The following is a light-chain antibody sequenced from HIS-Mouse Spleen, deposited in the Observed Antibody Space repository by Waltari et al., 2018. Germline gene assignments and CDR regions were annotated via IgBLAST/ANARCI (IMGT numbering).Light chain of an antibody. Sequence: QSVLTQPPSASGTPGQRVTIPCSGSSPNIGSNYVYWYQQLPGTAPKLLIYRNNQRPSGVPDRFSGSSSGTTVTLTISGVQAEDEADYYCQSADSSGTPFGGGTKLTVL. CDR2: RNN. CDR1: SPNIGSNY. CDR3: QSADSSGTP. V-gene: IGLV1-47*01. J-gene: IGLJ2*01.